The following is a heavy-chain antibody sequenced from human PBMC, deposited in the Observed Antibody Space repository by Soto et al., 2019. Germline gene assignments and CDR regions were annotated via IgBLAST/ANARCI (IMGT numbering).Heavy chain of an antibody. V-gene: IGHV4-30-2*01. Sequence: TSETLSLTFAVSGGSISSGGYSWSWIRQPPGKGLEWIGYIYHSGSTYYNPSLKSRVTISVDRSKNQFSLKLSSVTAADTAVYYCARAIGGPTMGSWFDPWGQGTLVTVSS. CDR2: IYHSGST. D-gene: IGHD2-15*01. CDR1: GGSISSGGYS. J-gene: IGHJ5*02. CDR3: ARAIGGPTMGSWFDP.